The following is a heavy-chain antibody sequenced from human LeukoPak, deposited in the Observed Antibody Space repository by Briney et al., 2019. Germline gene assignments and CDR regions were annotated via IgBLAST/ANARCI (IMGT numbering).Heavy chain of an antibody. Sequence: SQTLSLTCAISGDSVSSNSAGWNWVRQSPSRGLEWLGRTYYRSKWYNNYAVSVKSRIPINPHTSKNQFSLQLNSVTPEDTAVYYCARDFRGSGKTTLYFDYWGQGTLVTVSS. CDR2: TYYRSKWYN. CDR1: GDSVSSNSAG. CDR3: ARDFRGSGKTTLYFDY. J-gene: IGHJ4*02. D-gene: IGHD3-10*01. V-gene: IGHV6-1*01.